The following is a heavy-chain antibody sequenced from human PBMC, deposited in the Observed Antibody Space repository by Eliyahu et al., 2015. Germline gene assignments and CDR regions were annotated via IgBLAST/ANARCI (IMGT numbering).Heavy chain of an antibody. CDR3: ARGPTPGTNYDILTGYYIFDY. CDR1: GGSISSNNXS. J-gene: IGHJ4*02. D-gene: IGHD3-9*01. V-gene: IGHV4-30-2*01. CDR2: IYHSGST. Sequence: QLQLQESGSGLVKPSQTLSLTCAVSGGSISSNNXSWXWIRQPPGKGLEWIGYIYHSGSTYYNPSLKSRLTISVDRSKNQFSLKLSSVTAADTAVYYCARGPTPGTNYDILTGYYIFDYWGQGTLVTVSS.